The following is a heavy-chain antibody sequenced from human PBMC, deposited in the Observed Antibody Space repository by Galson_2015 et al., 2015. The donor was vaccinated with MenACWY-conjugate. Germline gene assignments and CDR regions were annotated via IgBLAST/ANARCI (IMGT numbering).Heavy chain of an antibody. J-gene: IGHJ4*02. CDR2: INSDGRST. D-gene: IGHD1-26*01. V-gene: IGHV3-74*01. Sequence: SLRLSCAASGFTFSTYWMHWVRQAPGKGLVWVSRINSDGRSTSYADSVKGRFTISRDNAKNTLYLQMNSLRAGDTAVYYCARLGGNYRTTSHFDYWGQGTLVTVSS. CDR3: ARLGGNYRTTSHFDY. CDR1: GFTFSTYW.